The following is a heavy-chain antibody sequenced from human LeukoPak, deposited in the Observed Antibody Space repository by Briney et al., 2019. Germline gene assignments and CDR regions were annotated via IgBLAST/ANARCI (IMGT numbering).Heavy chain of an antibody. J-gene: IGHJ5*02. CDR3: ARVLWFGEPHNWFDP. V-gene: IGHV3-53*01. D-gene: IGHD3-10*01. CDR2: IYSGGST. Sequence: GGSLRLFCAASGFTVSSNYMSWVRQAPGKGLEWVSVIYSGGSTYYADSVKGRFTISRDNSKNTLYLQMNSLRAEDTAVYYCARVLWFGEPHNWFDPWGQGTLVTVSS. CDR1: GFTVSSNY.